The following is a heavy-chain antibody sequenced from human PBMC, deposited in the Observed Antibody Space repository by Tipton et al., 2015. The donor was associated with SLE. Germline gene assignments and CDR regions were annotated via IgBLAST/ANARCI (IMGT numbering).Heavy chain of an antibody. CDR2: ISSSSSYI. D-gene: IGHD3-3*01. Sequence: SLRLSCAASGFTFSSYSMNWVRQAPGKGLEWVSSISSSSSYIYYADSVKGRFTISRDNAKNSLYLQMHSLRVDDTAVYFCARDEGFLEWLPVENYYYYGMDVWGQGTTVTVSS. CDR1: GFTFSSYS. V-gene: IGHV3-21*04. J-gene: IGHJ6*02. CDR3: ARDEGFLEWLPVENYYYYGMDV.